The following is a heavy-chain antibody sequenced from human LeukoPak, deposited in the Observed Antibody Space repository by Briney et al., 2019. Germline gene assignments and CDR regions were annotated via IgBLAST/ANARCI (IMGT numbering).Heavy chain of an antibody. V-gene: IGHV1-8*01. CDR1: GYTFTTYD. Sequence: ASVKVSCKASGYTFTTYDINWARQATGQGLEWMGWMNPNSGNTAYAQKFQGRVTMTRNTSISTAFMELSGLRSEDTAVYFCARRNTAMVAGLDYWGQGSLVTVSS. CDR3: ARRNTAMVAGLDY. J-gene: IGHJ4*02. D-gene: IGHD5-18*01. CDR2: MNPNSGNT.